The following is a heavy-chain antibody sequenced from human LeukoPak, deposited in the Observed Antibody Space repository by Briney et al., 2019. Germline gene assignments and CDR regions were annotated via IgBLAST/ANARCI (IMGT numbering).Heavy chain of an antibody. Sequence: SQTLSLTCTVSGGSISSGGYYWSWIRQHPGKGLEWIGYIYYSGSTYHNPSLKSRVTISVDTSKNQFSLKLSSVTAADTAVYYCASGYCSGGSCLDYWGQGTLVTVSS. V-gene: IGHV4-31*03. CDR2: IYYSGST. J-gene: IGHJ4*02. CDR3: ASGYCSGGSCLDY. D-gene: IGHD2-15*01. CDR1: GGSISSGGYY.